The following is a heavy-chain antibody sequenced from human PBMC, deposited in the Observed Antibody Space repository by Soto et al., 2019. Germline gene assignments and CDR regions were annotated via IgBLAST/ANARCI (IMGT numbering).Heavy chain of an antibody. CDR1: GFTFSSYS. V-gene: IGHV3-48*02. Sequence: GGSLRLSCAASGFTFSSYSMNWVRQAPGKGLEWVSYISSSSSTIYYADSVKGRFTISRDNAKNSLYLQMNSLRDEDTAVYYCARDDKTSMYDFWSGYYVREYWFDPWGQGTLVTVSS. J-gene: IGHJ5*02. CDR2: ISSSSSTI. D-gene: IGHD3-3*01. CDR3: ARDDKTSMYDFWSGYYVREYWFDP.